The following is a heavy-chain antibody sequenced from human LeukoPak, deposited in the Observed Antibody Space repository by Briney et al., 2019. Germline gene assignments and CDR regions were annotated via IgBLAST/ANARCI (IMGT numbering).Heavy chain of an antibody. V-gene: IGHV4-39*07. CDR2: IYYSGST. Sequence: SETPSLTCTVSGGSISSSSYYWGWIRQPPGKGLEWIGSIYYSGSTYYNPSLKSRVTISVDTSKNQFSLKLSSVTAADTAVYYCARGGRSMVRSSLVKNSPSLRINNWFDPWGQGTLVTVSS. CDR1: GGSISSSSYY. J-gene: IGHJ5*02. CDR3: ARGGRSMVRSSLVKNSPSLRINNWFDP. D-gene: IGHD3-10*01.